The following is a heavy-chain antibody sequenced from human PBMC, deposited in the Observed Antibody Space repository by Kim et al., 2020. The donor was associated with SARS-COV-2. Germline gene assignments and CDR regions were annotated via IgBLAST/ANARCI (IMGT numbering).Heavy chain of an antibody. D-gene: IGHD6-25*01. CDR2: IYYSGST. Sequence: SETLSLTCTVSGGSISSSSYYWGWIRQPPGKGLEWIGSIYYSGSTYYNPSLKSRVTISVDTSKNQFSLKLSSVTAADTAVYYCARDSRSPARARNWFDPWGQGTLVTVSS. CDR1: GGSISSSSYY. J-gene: IGHJ5*02. V-gene: IGHV4-39*07. CDR3: ARDSRSPARARNWFDP.